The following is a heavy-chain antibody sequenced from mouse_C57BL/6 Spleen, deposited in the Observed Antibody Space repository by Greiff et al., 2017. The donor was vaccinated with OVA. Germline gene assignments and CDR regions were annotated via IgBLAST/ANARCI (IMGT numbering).Heavy chain of an antibody. CDR2: IHPNSGST. CDR1: GYTFTSYW. D-gene: IGHD2-5*01. CDR3: ARPPYSNYRYYAMDY. V-gene: IGHV1-64*01. Sequence: QVQLQQPGAELVKPGASVKLSCKASGYTFTSYWMHWVKQRPGQGLEWIGMIHPNSGSTNYNEKFKSKATLTVDKSSSTAYMQLSSLTSEDSAVDYCARPPYSNYRYYAMDYWGQGTSVTVSS. J-gene: IGHJ4*01.